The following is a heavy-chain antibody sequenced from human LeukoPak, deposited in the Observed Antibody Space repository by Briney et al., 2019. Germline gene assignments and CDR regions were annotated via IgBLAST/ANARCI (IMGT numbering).Heavy chain of an antibody. CDR3: AKVGSGWGYYFDY. CDR2: ISWNSGSI. CDR1: GFTFDDYA. Sequence: GGSLRLPCAASGFTFDDYAMHWVRQAPGKGLEWVSGISWNSGSIGYADSVKGRFTISRDNAKNSLYLQMNSLRAEDTALYYCAKVGSGWGYYFDYWGQGTLVTVSS. D-gene: IGHD6-19*01. V-gene: IGHV3-9*01. J-gene: IGHJ4*02.